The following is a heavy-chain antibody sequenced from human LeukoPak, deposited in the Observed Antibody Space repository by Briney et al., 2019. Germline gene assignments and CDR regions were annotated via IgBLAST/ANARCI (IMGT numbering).Heavy chain of an antibody. V-gene: IGHV1-18*01. CDR2: ITAYNGNT. CDR1: GYTFTTYG. J-gene: IGHJ3*02. CDR3: ARDRSPYYGDYRYSDAFDI. D-gene: IGHD4-17*01. Sequence: GASVKVSCKTSGYTFTTYGVTWVRQAPGQGLEWMGWITAYNGNTNYAQKLQGRVTMTTDTSTNTAYMELRSLRSDDTAVYYCARDRSPYYGDYRYSDAFDIWGQGTMVTVSS.